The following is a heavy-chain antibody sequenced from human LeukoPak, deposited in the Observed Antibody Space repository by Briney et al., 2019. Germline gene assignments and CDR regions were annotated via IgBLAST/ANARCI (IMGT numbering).Heavy chain of an antibody. J-gene: IGHJ4*02. CDR1: GYTFTGYY. CDR2: INPNSGGT. V-gene: IGHV1-2*06. Sequence: ASVKVSCKASGYTFTGYYMHWVRQVPGQGLEWMGRINPNSGGTNYAQKFQGRVTMTRDTSISTAYMELSRLRSDDTAVYYCATFSYSGSYRPDYWGQGTLVTVSS. CDR3: ATFSYSGSYRPDY. D-gene: IGHD1-26*01.